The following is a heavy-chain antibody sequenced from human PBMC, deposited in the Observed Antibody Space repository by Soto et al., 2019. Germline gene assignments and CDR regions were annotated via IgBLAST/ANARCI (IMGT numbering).Heavy chain of an antibody. J-gene: IGHJ3*02. V-gene: IGHV1-69*13. CDR2: VIPIFGTA. D-gene: IGHD3-22*01. CDR3: ASAYYDSSGYPTHAFDI. CDR1: GGTFSSYA. Sequence: SVKVSCKASGGTFSSYAISWVRQATGQGLEWMGGVIPIFGTANYAQKFQGRVTITADESTSTAYMELSSLRSEDTAVYYCASAYYDSSGYPTHAFDIWGQGTMVT.